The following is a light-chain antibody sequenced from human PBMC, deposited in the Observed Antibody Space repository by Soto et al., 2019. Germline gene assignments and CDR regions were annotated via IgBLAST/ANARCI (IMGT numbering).Light chain of an antibody. CDR2: EVS. CDR1: SSDVGAYNS. Sequence: QSALTQPASVSGSPGQSIIISCTGTSSDVGAYNSVCWHQQHPDKAPKLMIYEVSNRPSGVSDRFSASKSGNTASLTISGLQADDEGDYYCSSFTRSNTWVFGGGTKLTVL. CDR3: SSFTRSNTWV. J-gene: IGLJ3*02. V-gene: IGLV2-14*01.